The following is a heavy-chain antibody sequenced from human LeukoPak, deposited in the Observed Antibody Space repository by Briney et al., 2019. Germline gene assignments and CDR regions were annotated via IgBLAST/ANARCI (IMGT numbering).Heavy chain of an antibody. V-gene: IGHV1-18*01. D-gene: IGHD1-26*01. Sequence: VASVKVSCKASGYTFTTYDISWVRQAPGQGLEWMGWISAYNGHTNYAQKLQGRVTMTTDTSTNTAYMELRSLRSDDTAVYYCARIVLIVEANQPDYYYGMDVWGQGTTVTVSS. CDR1: GYTFTTYD. CDR3: ARIVLIVEANQPDYYYGMDV. CDR2: ISAYNGHT. J-gene: IGHJ6*02.